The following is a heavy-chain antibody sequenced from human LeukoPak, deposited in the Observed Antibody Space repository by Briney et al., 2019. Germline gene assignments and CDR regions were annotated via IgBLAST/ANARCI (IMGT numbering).Heavy chain of an antibody. CDR3: AREGYYDFWGGYYY. D-gene: IGHD3-3*01. Sequence: SQTLSLTCTVSGGSISSGSYYWSWIRQPAGKGLEWIGRICTSGSTNYNPSLKSRVTISVDTSKNRFSLKLSSVTAADTAVYYCAREGYYDFWGGYYYWGQGTLVTVSS. CDR2: ICTSGST. J-gene: IGHJ4*02. V-gene: IGHV4-61*02. CDR1: GGSISSGSYY.